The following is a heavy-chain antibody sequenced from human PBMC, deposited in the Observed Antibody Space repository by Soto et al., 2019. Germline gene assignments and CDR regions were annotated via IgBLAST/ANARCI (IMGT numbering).Heavy chain of an antibody. D-gene: IGHD1-26*01. CDR1: GFTFSSYA. J-gene: IGHJ4*02. CDR2: ISYDGSNK. CDR3: AREWVGASHFDY. Sequence: GGSLRLSCAASGFTFSSYAMHWVRQAPGKGLEWVAVISYDGSNKYYADSAKGRFTISRDNSKNTLYLQMNSLRAEDTAVYYCAREWVGASHFDYWGQGTLVTVSS. V-gene: IGHV3-30-3*01.